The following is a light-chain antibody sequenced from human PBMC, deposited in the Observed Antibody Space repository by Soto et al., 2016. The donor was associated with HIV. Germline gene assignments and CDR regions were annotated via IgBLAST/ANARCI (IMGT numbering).Light chain of an antibody. CDR2: DAS. CDR3: QQFNNYPIT. CDR1: QGISSA. Sequence: AIQLTQSPSSLSASVGDRATITYRASQGISSALAWYQQKPGKAPKLLIYDASSLESGVPSRFSGSGSGTDFTLTISSLQPEDFATYYCQQFNNYPITFGQGTRLEIK. V-gene: IGKV1D-13*01. J-gene: IGKJ5*01.